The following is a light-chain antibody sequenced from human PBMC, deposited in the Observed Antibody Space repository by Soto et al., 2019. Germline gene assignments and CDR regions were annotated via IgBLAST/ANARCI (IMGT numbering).Light chain of an antibody. CDR2: SIS. Sequence: QAVVTQEPSLTVSPGGTVTLTCPTSTGAVTSGHSPNWFQQKPGQAPRALIYSISKKHSWTPARFSASLVGGKAALTLSGVHPEDEAYYYCLLYYGGPRVFGGGTKLTVL. V-gene: IGLV7-43*01. CDR1: TGAVTSGHS. J-gene: IGLJ3*02. CDR3: LLYYGGPRV.